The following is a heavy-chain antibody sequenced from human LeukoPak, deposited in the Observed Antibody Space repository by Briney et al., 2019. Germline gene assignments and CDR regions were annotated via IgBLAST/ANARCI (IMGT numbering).Heavy chain of an antibody. D-gene: IGHD3-22*01. Sequence: GGSLRLSCAASGFTFSSYSMNWVRQAPGKGLEWVSSISSSSSYIYYADSVKGRFTISRDNSKNTLYLQMNSLRAEDTAVYYCAKDRRPITMIVVVIGIDYWGQGTLVTVSS. V-gene: IGHV3-21*04. CDR1: GFTFSSYS. J-gene: IGHJ4*02. CDR3: AKDRRPITMIVVVIGIDY. CDR2: ISSSSSYI.